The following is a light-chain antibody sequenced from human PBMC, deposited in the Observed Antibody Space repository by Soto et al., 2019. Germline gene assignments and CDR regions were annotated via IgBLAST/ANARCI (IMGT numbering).Light chain of an antibody. CDR3: HQRQSWPRT. V-gene: IGKV3-11*01. CDR2: LAS. Sequence: IVPTQFPDTLSKSPGESATFSCRASQSISTKLAWYQHKPGQAPRLLIYLASNRAAGVPARFSGSGSGTDFTLTISDVEPEDFAVYYCHQRQSWPRTFGQGTKVDIK. J-gene: IGKJ1*01. CDR1: QSISTK.